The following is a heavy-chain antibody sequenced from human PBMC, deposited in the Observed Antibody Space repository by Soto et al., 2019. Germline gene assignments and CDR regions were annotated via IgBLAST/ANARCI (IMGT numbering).Heavy chain of an antibody. J-gene: IGHJ6*03. CDR1: GYTFTSYG. Sequence: ASVKVSCKASGYTFTSYGINWVRQAPGQGLEWMGWISAYNGNTNYAQKLQGRVTMTTDTSTSTAYMELRSLRSDDTAVYYCARTSLERTVTTDYYYYYYMDVWGKGTTVTVSS. D-gene: IGHD4-17*01. CDR3: ARTSLERTVTTDYYYYYYMDV. V-gene: IGHV1-18*01. CDR2: ISAYNGNT.